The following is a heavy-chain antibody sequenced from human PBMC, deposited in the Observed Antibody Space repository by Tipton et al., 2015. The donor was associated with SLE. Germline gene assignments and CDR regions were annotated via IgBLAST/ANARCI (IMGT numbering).Heavy chain of an antibody. CDR3: ARHGPESPLLWFGDGLDF. Sequence: TLSLTCTVFGASISSERHYWGWIRQTPGKGLQWIGSIYYSGTTYYSPSFKSRITMSVDTSNNLFSLKLSSVTAADSAVYYCARHGPESPLLWFGDGLDFLGQGTLVTVSS. CDR1: GASISSERHY. J-gene: IGHJ4*02. D-gene: IGHD3-10*01. CDR2: IYYSGTT. V-gene: IGHV4-39*01.